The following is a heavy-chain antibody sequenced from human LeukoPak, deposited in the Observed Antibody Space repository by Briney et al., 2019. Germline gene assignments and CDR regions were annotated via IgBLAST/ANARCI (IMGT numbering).Heavy chain of an antibody. CDR2: INSDGSRI. CDR1: GFTFSSYG. J-gene: IGHJ4*02. CDR3: ATSPVISRD. V-gene: IGHV3-74*01. D-gene: IGHD3-22*01. Sequence: PGRSLRLSCAASGFTFSSYGMHWVRHVPGKGLEWVSRINSDGSRISYADSVRGRFTISRDNARNTVFLQMNSLRVEDTAVYYCATSPVISRDWGQGTLVSVSS.